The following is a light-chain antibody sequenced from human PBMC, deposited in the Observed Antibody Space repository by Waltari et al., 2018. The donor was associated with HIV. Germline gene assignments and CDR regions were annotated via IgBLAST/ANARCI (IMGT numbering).Light chain of an antibody. CDR1: NSNIGSHA. V-gene: IGLV1-36*01. J-gene: IGLJ2*01. CDR2: HDD. Sequence: QSVLTQSTSVSEAPGQRVTISCSGSNSNIGSHAVTWYRQSPGKPPKLLVYHDDLILSGVSDRLSASKSGTSASLAINYLQSEDESLYYCATWDDGLNALLFGGGTKVTVL. CDR3: ATWDDGLNALL.